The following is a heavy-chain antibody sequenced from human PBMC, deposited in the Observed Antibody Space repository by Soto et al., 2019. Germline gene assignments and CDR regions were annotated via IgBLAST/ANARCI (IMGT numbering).Heavy chain of an antibody. CDR1: GYTFTSYD. CDR3: ARVDGSPSVTYTYYYYYYGMDV. J-gene: IGHJ6*02. Sequence: GASVKVSCKASGYTFTSYDVNWVRQATGQGLEWMGWMNPNSGNTGYAQKFQGRVTITADESTSTAYMELSSLRSEDTAVYYCARVDGSPSVTYTYYYYYYGMDVWGQGTTVTVSS. D-gene: IGHD4-17*01. V-gene: IGHV1-8*01. CDR2: MNPNSGNT.